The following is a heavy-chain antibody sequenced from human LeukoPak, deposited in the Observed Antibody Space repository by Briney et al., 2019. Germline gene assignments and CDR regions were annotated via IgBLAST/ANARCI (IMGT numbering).Heavy chain of an antibody. CDR1: GFIFSSYG. CDR3: AKDDGELLHNYYGMDV. CDR2: ISFDGSNK. J-gene: IGHJ6*02. Sequence: GGSLRLSCAASGFIFSSYGMHWVRQAPGKGLEWVAVISFDGSNKYYADSVKGRFTISRDNSKNTLYVQMNSLRPDDTAVYYCAKDDGELLHNYYGMDVWGQGTTVTVSS. V-gene: IGHV3-30*18. D-gene: IGHD3-10*01.